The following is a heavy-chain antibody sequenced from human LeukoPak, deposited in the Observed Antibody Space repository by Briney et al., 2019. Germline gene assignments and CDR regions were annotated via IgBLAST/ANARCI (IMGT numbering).Heavy chain of an antibody. D-gene: IGHD1-26*01. CDR3: AKDRRAVGATQYDY. CDR1: GFTFSSYA. Sequence: GGSLRLSYAASGFTFSSYAMSWVRQAPGKGLEWVSAISGSGGSTYYADSVKGRFTISRDNSKNTLYLQMNSLRAEDTAVYYCAKDRRAVGATQYDYWGQGTLVTVSS. V-gene: IGHV3-23*01. CDR2: ISGSGGST. J-gene: IGHJ4*02.